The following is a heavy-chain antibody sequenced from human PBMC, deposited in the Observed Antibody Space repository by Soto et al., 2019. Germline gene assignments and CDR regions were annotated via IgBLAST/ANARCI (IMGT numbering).Heavy chain of an antibody. CDR3: ATRRGDGYNDH. Sequence: QVQLVQSGAEVKKPGSSVKVSCKASGGTFSSYTISWVRQAPGQGLEWMGRIIPILGIANYAQKFQGRVTITADKSTSTAYMELSSLRSEDTAVHYCATRRGDGYNDHWGQGTLVTVSS. CDR1: GGTFSSYT. J-gene: IGHJ4*02. V-gene: IGHV1-69*02. D-gene: IGHD3-10*01. CDR2: IIPILGIA.